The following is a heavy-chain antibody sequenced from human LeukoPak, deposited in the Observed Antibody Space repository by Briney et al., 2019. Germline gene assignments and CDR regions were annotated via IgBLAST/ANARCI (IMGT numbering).Heavy chain of an antibody. Sequence: GSLRLSCAASGFTFSSYAMSWVRQAPGKGLEWVSAISGSGGSTYYADSVKGRFTISRDNSKNTLYLQMNSLRAEDTAVYYCAKGGMVRGVIYYWGQGTLVTVSS. CDR2: ISGSGGST. D-gene: IGHD3-10*01. J-gene: IGHJ4*02. CDR1: GFTFSSYA. V-gene: IGHV3-23*01. CDR3: AKGGMVRGVIYY.